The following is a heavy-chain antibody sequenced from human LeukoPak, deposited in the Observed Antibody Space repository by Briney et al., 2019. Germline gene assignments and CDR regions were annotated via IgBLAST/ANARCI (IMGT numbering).Heavy chain of an antibody. J-gene: IGHJ4*02. CDR2: ISYDGSNK. V-gene: IGHV3-30*18. D-gene: IGHD4/OR15-4a*01. CDR1: GFTSSDYG. Sequence: GGSLRLSCPASGFTSSDYGIHFVRQAPGKGLEWVAVISYDGSNKYYADSVKGRFTVSRDNSKNTLYLQMNSLRAEDTAVYYCAKDNGTGIGCSLDYWGQGTLVAVSS. CDR3: AKDNGTGIGCSLDY.